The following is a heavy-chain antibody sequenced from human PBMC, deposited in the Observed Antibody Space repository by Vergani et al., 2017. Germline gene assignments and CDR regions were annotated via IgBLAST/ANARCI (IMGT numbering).Heavy chain of an antibody. CDR3: ARSESFSLQYFHCAM. Sequence: QLQLQESGPGLVKPSETLSLTCTVSGGSITSSSYYWGWIRQPPGKGLEWIGNIYHSGDAYYNPSLQGRVTISVDTSKNQFSLEVTSLTAADTAIYFCARSESFSLQYFHCAMWGQGTLVTVSS. CDR1: GGSITSSSYY. J-gene: IGHJ1*01. CDR2: IYHSGDA. V-gene: IGHV4-39*01. D-gene: IGHD3-9*01.